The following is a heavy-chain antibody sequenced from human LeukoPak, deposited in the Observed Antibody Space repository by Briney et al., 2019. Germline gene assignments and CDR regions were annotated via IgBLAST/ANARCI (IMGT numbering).Heavy chain of an antibody. CDR2: ITHSVTST. D-gene: IGHD1-1*01. J-gene: IGHJ4*02. CDR3: AKTTNPDY. CDR1: GFTFSSFA. Sequence: PGGSLRLSCAASGFTFSSFAMRWVRQARGEGLEWVAVITHSVTSTYHADSVEDLFTMSRDNSKNTLYLQMNSLRAEDTAVYYCAKTTNPDYWGQGTLVTVSS. V-gene: IGHV3-23*01.